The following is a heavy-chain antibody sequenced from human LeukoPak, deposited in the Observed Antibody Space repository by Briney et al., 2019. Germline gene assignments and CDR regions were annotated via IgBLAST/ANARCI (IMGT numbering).Heavy chain of an antibody. CDR1: GGSISSSSYY. CDR2: IYYSGST. V-gene: IGHV4-39*07. D-gene: IGHD3-10*01. J-gene: IGHJ5*02. CDR3: ARASGSGSYWGWFDP. Sequence: SETLSLTCTVSGGSISSSSYYWGWIRQPPGKGLEWIGSIYYSGSTYYNPSLKSRVTISVDTSKNQFSLKLSSVTAADTAVYYCARASGSGSYWGWFDPWGQGTLVTVSS.